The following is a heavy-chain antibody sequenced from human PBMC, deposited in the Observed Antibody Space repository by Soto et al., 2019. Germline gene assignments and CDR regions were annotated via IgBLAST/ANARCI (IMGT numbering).Heavy chain of an antibody. J-gene: IGHJ3*02. CDR2: IYNSESN. CDR3: ARGRNWESRGAFAI. CDR1: GGSISSSSYY. V-gene: IGHV4-39*01. Sequence: AETLSLTCTVSGGSISSSSYYWGWMGQAPGQGLEWIGSIYNSESNYYNPALKRRVTISVDTTKNLFPLKLSFGTAEDTALYYCARGRNWESRGAFAIWGQGTMVTVSS. D-gene: IGHD7-27*01.